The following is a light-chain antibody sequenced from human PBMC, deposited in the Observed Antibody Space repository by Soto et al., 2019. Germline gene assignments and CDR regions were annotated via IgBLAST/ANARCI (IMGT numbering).Light chain of an antibody. CDR1: QSVSSGR. CDR3: QQYGSSPLYT. CDR2: AAS. J-gene: IGKJ2*01. Sequence: EIVLTQSPGTLSLSPGERATLSCRASQSVSSGRLAWYQQKPGQAPRLLIYAASSRATGIPDRFSGSRSGTDFTLTISRLEPEDFAVYYCQQYGSSPLYTFGQGTKLEIK. V-gene: IGKV3-20*01.